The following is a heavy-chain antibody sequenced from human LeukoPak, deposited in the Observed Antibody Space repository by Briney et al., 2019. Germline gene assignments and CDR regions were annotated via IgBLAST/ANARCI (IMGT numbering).Heavy chain of an antibody. J-gene: IGHJ4*02. CDR1: GYSISSSNW. V-gene: IGHV4-28*05. CDR2: IYYSGSI. Sequence: SETLSLTCAVSGYSISSSNWWGWIRQPPGKGLEWIGYIYYSGSIYYNPSLKSRVTMSVDTSKNQFSLKLSSVTAVDTAVYYCARSTYNWNYAVIDYWGQGTLVTVSS. D-gene: IGHD1-7*01. CDR3: ARSTYNWNYAVIDY.